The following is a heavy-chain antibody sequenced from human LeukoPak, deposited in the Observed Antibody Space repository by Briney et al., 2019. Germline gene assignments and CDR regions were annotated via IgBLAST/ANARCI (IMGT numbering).Heavy chain of an antibody. Sequence: SVKVSCTASGGTFSSYAISWVRQAPGQGLGWMGGIIPIFGTANYAQKFQGRVTITTDESTSTAYMELSSLRSEDTAVYYCASPGIVGAYCFDYWGQGTLVTVSS. CDR2: IIPIFGTA. D-gene: IGHD1-26*01. CDR3: ASPGIVGAYCFDY. V-gene: IGHV1-69*05. CDR1: GGTFSSYA. J-gene: IGHJ4*02.